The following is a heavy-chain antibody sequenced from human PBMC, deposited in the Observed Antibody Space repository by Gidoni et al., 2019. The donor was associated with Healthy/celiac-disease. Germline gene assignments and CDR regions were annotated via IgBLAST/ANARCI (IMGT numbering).Heavy chain of an antibody. D-gene: IGHD3-10*01. Sequence: EVQLLESGGGLVQHGGSLRLSCAASGFTFSSYAMSWVRQAPGKGLEWVSAISGSGGSTYYADSVKGRFTISRDNSKNTLYLQMNSLRAEDTAVYYCATHYYYGSGIPPYFDYWGQGTLVTVSS. CDR3: ATHYYYGSGIPPYFDY. CDR1: GFTFSSYA. J-gene: IGHJ4*02. V-gene: IGHV3-23*01. CDR2: ISGSGGST.